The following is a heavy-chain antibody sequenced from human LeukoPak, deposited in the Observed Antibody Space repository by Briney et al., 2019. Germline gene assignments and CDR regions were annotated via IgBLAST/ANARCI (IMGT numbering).Heavy chain of an antibody. CDR3: ARGNKRYDYVWGSYRYRGFWFDP. Sequence: ASVKVSCKASGYTFTSYGISWVRQAPGQGLEWMGWISAYNGNTNYAQKLQGRVTMTTDTSTSTAYMELRSLRSEDTAVYYCARGNKRYDYVWGSYRYRGFWFDPWGQGTLVTVSS. J-gene: IGHJ5*02. D-gene: IGHD3-16*02. CDR1: GYTFTSYG. CDR2: ISAYNGNT. V-gene: IGHV1-18*01.